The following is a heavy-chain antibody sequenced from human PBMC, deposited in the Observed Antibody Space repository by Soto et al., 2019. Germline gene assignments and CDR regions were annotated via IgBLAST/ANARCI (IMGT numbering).Heavy chain of an antibody. CDR2: ISSNGEKT. J-gene: IGHJ4*02. D-gene: IGHD6-25*01. CDR3: VKSATRAAAATDYFDY. V-gene: IGHV3-64D*06. CDR1: GFTFSRYS. Sequence: PGGSLRLSCSVSGFTFSRYSMHWVRQAPWKGRGYVSGISSNGEKTYYAAPVKGRFTISRDNSKNTLYLQMGSLRGEDTALYHCVKSATRAAAATDYFDYWGQGTLVTVSS.